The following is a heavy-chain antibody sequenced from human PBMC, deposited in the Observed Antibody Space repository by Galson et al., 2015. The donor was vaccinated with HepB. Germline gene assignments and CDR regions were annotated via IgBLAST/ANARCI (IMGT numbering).Heavy chain of an antibody. D-gene: IGHD3-10*01. V-gene: IGHV3-74*01. CDR2: INNDGSGT. CDR3: ASSRNYAAGSRIDP. J-gene: IGHJ5*02. CDR1: GFTFSDFW. Sequence: SLRLSCAAPGFTFSDFWMHWVCQTPGKGLVWVSRINNDGSGTSYADSVKGRFTISRDNAKNTLYLQMDSLRAEDTAVYYCASSRNYAAGSRIDPWGQGTLVTVSS.